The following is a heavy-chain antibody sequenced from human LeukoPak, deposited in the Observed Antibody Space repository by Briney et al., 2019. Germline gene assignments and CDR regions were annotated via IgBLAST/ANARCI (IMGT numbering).Heavy chain of an antibody. V-gene: IGHV1-46*01. J-gene: IGHJ4*02. D-gene: IGHD2-2*01. CDR1: GYTFTSYY. Sequence: ASVKVSWKASGYTFTSYYMHWVRPAPGQGLEWMGIINPSGGSTSNAQKFQGRVTLTRDTSTSTVYMELTSLRSEDTAVYYCARDLSCSSTSCYGGMDYWGQGTLVTVSS. CDR2: INPSGGST. CDR3: ARDLSCSSTSCYGGMDY.